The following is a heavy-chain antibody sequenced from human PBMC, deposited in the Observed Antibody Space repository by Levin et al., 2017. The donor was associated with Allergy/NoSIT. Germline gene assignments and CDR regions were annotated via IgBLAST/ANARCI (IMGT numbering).Heavy chain of an antibody. Sequence: ESLKISCTVSGGSISSYYWSWIRQPPGKGLEWIGYIYYSGSTNYNPSLKSRVTISVDTSKNQFSLKLSSVTAADTAVYYCARHYYGSGSQGAFDIWGQGTMVTVSS. D-gene: IGHD3-10*01. CDR3: ARHYYGSGSQGAFDI. CDR1: GGSISSYY. V-gene: IGHV4-59*08. CDR2: IYYSGST. J-gene: IGHJ3*02.